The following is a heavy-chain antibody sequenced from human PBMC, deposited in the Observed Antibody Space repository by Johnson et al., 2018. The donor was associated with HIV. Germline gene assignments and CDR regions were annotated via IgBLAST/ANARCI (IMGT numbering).Heavy chain of an antibody. CDR1: GFTFDDYG. CDR3: AKDRGSYYDAFDI. D-gene: IGHD3-10*01. J-gene: IGHJ3*02. V-gene: IGHV3-9*01. CDR2: ISWNSGSI. Sequence: LVESGGGLVQPGRSLRLSCVTSGFTFDDYGMHWVRQAAGKGLEWVSGISWNSGSIAYGDSVKGRFTISRDNAKNSLYVQMNSLRAEDTALYYCAKDRGSYYDAFDIWGQGTMVTVSS.